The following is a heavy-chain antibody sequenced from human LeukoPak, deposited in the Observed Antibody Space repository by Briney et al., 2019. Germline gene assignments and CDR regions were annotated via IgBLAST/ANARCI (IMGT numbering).Heavy chain of an antibody. J-gene: IGHJ6*02. V-gene: IGHV1-8*01. D-gene: IGHD2-15*01. Sequence: GASVKVSCKASGYTFTSYDINWVRQATGQGLEWMGWMNPNSGNTGYAQKFQGRVTMTRNTSISTAYMELSSLRSEDTAVYYCARGYCSGGSCYPDYYYGMDVWGQGTTVTVSS. CDR3: ARGYCSGGSCYPDYYYGMDV. CDR1: GYTFTSYD. CDR2: MNPNSGNT.